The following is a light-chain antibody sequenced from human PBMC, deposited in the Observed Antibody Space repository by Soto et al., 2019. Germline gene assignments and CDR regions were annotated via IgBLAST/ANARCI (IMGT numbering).Light chain of an antibody. CDR1: QSVSSNY. CDR3: QHYDTSPRT. J-gene: IGKJ1*01. Sequence: EIVLTQSPGTLSLSPGERATLSCRASQSVSSNYLAWYQQKRGQAPRLLIYGASSRATGIPTRFSGSGSGTDFTITISRQEPEDFAEYYCQHYDTSPRTVGQGPRVEI. V-gene: IGKV3-20*01. CDR2: GAS.